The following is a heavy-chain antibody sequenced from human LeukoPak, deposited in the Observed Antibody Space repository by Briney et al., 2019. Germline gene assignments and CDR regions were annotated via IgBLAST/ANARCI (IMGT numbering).Heavy chain of an antibody. CDR3: ATDRPRAGTVDY. V-gene: IGHV3-48*04. D-gene: IGHD1-7*01. J-gene: IGHJ4*02. CDR1: GFNFSIYS. CDR2: ITRSSTTI. Sequence: GSLRLSCAASGFNFSIYSMNWVRQAPGKGLEWVSYITRSSTTIYYADSVKGRFTISRDNAKHSLYLQMNSLRAEDTALYYCATDRPRAGTVDYWGQGTLVTVSS.